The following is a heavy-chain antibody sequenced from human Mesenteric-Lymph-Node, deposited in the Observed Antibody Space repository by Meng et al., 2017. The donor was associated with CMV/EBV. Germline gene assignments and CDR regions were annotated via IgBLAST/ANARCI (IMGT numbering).Heavy chain of an antibody. CDR1: GYTFTAYY. CDR3: ARWNSGYAPFDY. CDR2: INPNSGGT. D-gene: IGHD5-12*01. J-gene: IGHJ4*02. Sequence: ASVKVSCKSSGYTFTAYYMHWVRQAPGQGLEWMGWINPNSGGTNYAQKFQGRVTMIRDTSISTAYMELSRLRSDDTAVYYCARWNSGYAPFDYWGQGTLVTVSS. V-gene: IGHV1-2*02.